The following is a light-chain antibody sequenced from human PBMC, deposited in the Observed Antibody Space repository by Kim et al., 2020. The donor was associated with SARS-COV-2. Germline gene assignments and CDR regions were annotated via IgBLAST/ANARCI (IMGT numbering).Light chain of an antibody. Sequence: SSELTQDPAVSVALGQTVRITCQGDNLRSYFASWYQQKPGQAPILVMFGKNNRPSGFPDRFSGSSSGNTASLTITGAQAEDEADYYCSSRDFGAYLVIFGGGTKVTVL. CDR1: NLRSYF. V-gene: IGLV3-19*01. J-gene: IGLJ2*01. CDR3: SSRDFGAYLVI. CDR2: GKN.